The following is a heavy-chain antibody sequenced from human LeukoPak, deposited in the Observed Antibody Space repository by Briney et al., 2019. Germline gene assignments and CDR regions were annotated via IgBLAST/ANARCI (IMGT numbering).Heavy chain of an antibody. Sequence: WGSLSLSCAASGFTFSSYAMSWVRQAPGKGLEWVSAISGSGGTTYYADSVKGRFTISRDNSKNTLYLQMNSLRAEDTAAYYCARGGGTMIVVFFDSWGQGTLVTVSS. CDR2: ISGSGGTT. D-gene: IGHD3-22*01. J-gene: IGHJ4*02. CDR3: ARGGGTMIVVFFDS. CDR1: GFTFSSYA. V-gene: IGHV3-23*01.